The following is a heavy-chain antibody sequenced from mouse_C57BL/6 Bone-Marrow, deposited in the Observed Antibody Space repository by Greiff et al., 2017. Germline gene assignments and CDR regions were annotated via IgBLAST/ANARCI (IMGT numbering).Heavy chain of an antibody. D-gene: IGHD2-1*01. CDR1: GFTFSDYG. CDR3: ARGIYGNYDAY. V-gene: IGHV5-17*01. CDR2: ISSGSSTI. J-gene: IGHJ3*01. Sequence: EVQVVESGGGLVKPGGSLKLSCAASGFTFSDYGMHWVRQAPEKGLEWVAYISSGSSTIYYADTVKGRFTISRDNAKNTLFLQMTSLRSEDTAMYYGARGIYGNYDAYWGQGTLVTVSA.